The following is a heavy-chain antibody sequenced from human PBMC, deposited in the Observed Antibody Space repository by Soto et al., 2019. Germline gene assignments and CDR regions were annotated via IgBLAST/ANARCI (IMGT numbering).Heavy chain of an antibody. J-gene: IGHJ6*04. CDR1: GFTFSTCA. V-gene: IGHV3-23*01. Sequence: GGSLRLSCAASGFTFSTCAMNWVRQAPEKGLEWISGISGTGVSTYYADSVKGRFTISRDNAKNSLYLQMNSLRAEDTAVYYCARGYYYYGMDVWGKGTTVTVSS. CDR3: ARGYYYYGMDV. CDR2: ISGTGVST.